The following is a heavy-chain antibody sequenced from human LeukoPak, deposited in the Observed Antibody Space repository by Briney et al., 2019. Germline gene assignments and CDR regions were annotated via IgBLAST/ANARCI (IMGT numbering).Heavy chain of an antibody. CDR2: IYYSGST. D-gene: IGHD3-10*01. CDR1: GGSISSYY. Sequence: SETLSLTCTVSGGSISSYYWSWIRQPPGKGLEWIGYIYYSGSTNYNPSLKSRVTMSVDTSKNQFSLKLSSVTAADTAVYYCARDPLSYYGSGSYYNAYSDYWGQGTLVTVSS. V-gene: IGHV4-59*12. J-gene: IGHJ4*02. CDR3: ARDPLSYYGSGSYYNAYSDY.